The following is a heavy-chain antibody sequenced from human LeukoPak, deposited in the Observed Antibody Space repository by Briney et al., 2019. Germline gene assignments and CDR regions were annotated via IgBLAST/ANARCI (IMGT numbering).Heavy chain of an antibody. CDR3: AGQGVTQYFQH. V-gene: IGHV4-38-2*01. CDR1: GYSISSGYY. D-gene: IGHD2-21*02. CDR2: IYHSGST. Sequence: SETLSLTCAVSGYSISSGYYWGWIRQPPGKGLEWIGSIYHSGSTYYIPSLKSRVTISVDTSKNQFSLKLSSVTAADTAVYYCAGQGVTQYFQHWGQGTLVTVSS. J-gene: IGHJ1*01.